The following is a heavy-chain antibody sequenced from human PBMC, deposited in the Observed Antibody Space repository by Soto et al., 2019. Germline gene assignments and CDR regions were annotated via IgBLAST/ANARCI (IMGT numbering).Heavy chain of an antibody. CDR1: GYTFTSYD. V-gene: IGHV1-8*01. Sequence: ASVKVSCKASGYTFTSYDTNWVRQATGQGFEYLGWMNPNSGNTGYVKKFQGRVTMTRDTSMSTAYMELSSLRSEDTAVYYCAKSPNPGSATPSYYGMDVWGLGTTVTVSS. CDR2: MNPNSGNT. D-gene: IGHD2-15*01. CDR3: AKSPNPGSATPSYYGMDV. J-gene: IGHJ6*02.